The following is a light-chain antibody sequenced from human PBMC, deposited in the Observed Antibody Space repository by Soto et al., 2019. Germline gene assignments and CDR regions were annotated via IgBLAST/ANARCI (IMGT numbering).Light chain of an antibody. CDR1: QSVSSSY. J-gene: IGKJ2*01. Sequence: EIVLTQSPGTLSLSPGERATLSCRASQSVSSSYLAWYQQKTGQAPRLLIYGASNRATGIPDRFSGSGSGTDFTLTIIRLEPEDFAVYYCHQYETSPMYTFGQGTKLEIK. V-gene: IGKV3-20*01. CDR3: HQYETSPMYT. CDR2: GAS.